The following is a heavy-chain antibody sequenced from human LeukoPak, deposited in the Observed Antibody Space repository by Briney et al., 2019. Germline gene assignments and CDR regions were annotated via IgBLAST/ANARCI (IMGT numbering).Heavy chain of an antibody. J-gene: IGHJ4*02. Sequence: SETLSLTCSVSGGSITSGSFYWSWIRQPAGERLEWIGRVSNNGNTNYNPSLKSRVTISVDTSKNQFFLTLTSVTAADTALYYCSKSAVAGPFAYWGQGSLVTVSS. D-gene: IGHD6-19*01. V-gene: IGHV4-61*02. CDR3: SKSAVAGPFAY. CDR1: GGSITSGSFY. CDR2: VSNNGNT.